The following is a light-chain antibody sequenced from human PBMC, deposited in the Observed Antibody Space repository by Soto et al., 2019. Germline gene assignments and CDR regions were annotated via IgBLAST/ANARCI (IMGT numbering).Light chain of an antibody. J-gene: IGKJ5*01. CDR2: GAS. Sequence: EIVLTPSPGTLSLSPGERDPLSCRASQSVSSSYLAWYQQKPGQAHRLLIYGASSRATGIPDRFSGSGSGTDFTLTISRLEPEDFAVYYWQQYGSSPPITCGQGTRLEIK. CDR1: QSVSSSY. V-gene: IGKV3-20*01. CDR3: QQYGSSPPIT.